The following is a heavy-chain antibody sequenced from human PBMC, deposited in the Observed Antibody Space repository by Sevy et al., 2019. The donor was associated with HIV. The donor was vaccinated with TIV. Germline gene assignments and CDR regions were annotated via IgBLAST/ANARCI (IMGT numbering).Heavy chain of an antibody. V-gene: IGHV3-48*03. D-gene: IGHD1-26*01. Sequence: GGSLRLSCAASGFTFSSYEMNWVRQAPGKGLEWVSYISSSGSTIYYADSVKGRFTISRDNAKNSLYLQMNSLRAEDTAVYYCATLPWVGATTYAFDIWGQRTMVTVSS. J-gene: IGHJ3*02. CDR2: ISSSGSTI. CDR3: ATLPWVGATTYAFDI. CDR1: GFTFSSYE.